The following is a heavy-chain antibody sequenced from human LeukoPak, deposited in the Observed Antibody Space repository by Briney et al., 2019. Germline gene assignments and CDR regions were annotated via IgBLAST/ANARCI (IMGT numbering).Heavy chain of an antibody. CDR2: IYYSGST. J-gene: IGHJ4*02. V-gene: IGHV4-59*01. Sequence: SEILSLTCTVSGGSISSYYWSWIRQPPGKGLEWIGYIYYSGSTNYNPSLKSRVTISVDTSKNQFSLKLSSVTAADTAVYYCARVGESGYYSPVLYFDYWGQGTLVTVSS. CDR3: ARVGESGYYSPVLYFDY. CDR1: GGSISSYY. D-gene: IGHD3-3*01.